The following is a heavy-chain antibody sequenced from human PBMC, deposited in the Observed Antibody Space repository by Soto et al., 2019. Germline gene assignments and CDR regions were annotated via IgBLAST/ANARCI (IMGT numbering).Heavy chain of an antibody. Sequence: GASVKVSCKASGGTFSSYAISWVRQAPGQGLEWMGGIIPIFGTANYAQKFQGRVTITADESTSTAYMELSSLRSEDTAVYYCATLGDIYCSGGSCYDRSERGGYWGQGTLVTVSS. CDR1: GGTFSSYA. CDR2: IIPIFGTA. D-gene: IGHD2-15*01. CDR3: ATLGDIYCSGGSCYDRSERGGY. V-gene: IGHV1-69*13. J-gene: IGHJ4*02.